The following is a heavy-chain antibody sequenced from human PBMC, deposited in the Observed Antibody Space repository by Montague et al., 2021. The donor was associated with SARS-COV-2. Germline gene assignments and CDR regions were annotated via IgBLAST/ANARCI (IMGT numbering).Heavy chain of an antibody. CDR3: ARDHGYTYGRPFDY. CDR1: GFTFSNYR. D-gene: IGHD5-18*01. V-gene: IGHV3-74*01. CDR2: ISGDETTT. Sequence: SRRLSWAASGFTFSNYRMHWVRQAPGKGLVWVSRISGDETTTSYADSVEGRFTISRDNAKNTLYLQMNSLGAEDTALYYCARDHGYTYGRPFDYWSQGTLVTVSS. J-gene: IGHJ4*02.